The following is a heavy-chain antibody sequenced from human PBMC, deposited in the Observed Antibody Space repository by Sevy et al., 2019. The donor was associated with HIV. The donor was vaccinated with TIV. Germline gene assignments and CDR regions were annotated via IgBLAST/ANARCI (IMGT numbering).Heavy chain of an antibody. V-gene: IGHV3-7*01. Sequence: GSLRLSCAASGFTFSSYWINWVRQAPGEGLEWVANINQGGNQKHYMDSVKGRFTISSDNAENAVYLQMNSLRVEDTAVYYCARGPSGAAADRFDSWGQGTLVTVSS. CDR2: INQGGNQK. CDR3: ARGPSGAAADRFDS. D-gene: IGHD6-13*01. J-gene: IGHJ4*02. CDR1: GFTFSSYW.